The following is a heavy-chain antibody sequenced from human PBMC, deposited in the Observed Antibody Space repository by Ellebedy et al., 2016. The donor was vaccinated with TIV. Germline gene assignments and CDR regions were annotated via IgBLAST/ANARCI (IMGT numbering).Heavy chain of an antibody. J-gene: IGHJ6*02. Sequence: MPGGSLRLSCTVSSGSISSYYWSWIRQPPGKGLEWIGYIYYSGSTNYNPSLKSRVTISVDTSKNQFSLKLSSVTAADPAVYYCARGLLYYDFWSGYYKGAGDYYYAMDVWGQGTTVTVSS. CDR1: SGSISSYY. CDR2: IYYSGST. D-gene: IGHD3-3*01. CDR3: ARGLLYYDFWSGYYKGAGDYYYAMDV. V-gene: IGHV4-59*01.